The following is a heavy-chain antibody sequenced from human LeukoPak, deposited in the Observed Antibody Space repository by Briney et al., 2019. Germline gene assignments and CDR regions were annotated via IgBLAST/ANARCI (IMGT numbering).Heavy chain of an antibody. V-gene: IGHV3-30-3*01. CDR3: AKDVLRFLEWLDYFDY. CDR1: GFTFSSYA. CDR2: ISYDGSNK. Sequence: GRSLRLSCAASGFTFSSYAMHWVRQAPGKGLEWVAVISYDGSNKYYADSVKGRFTISRDNSKNTLYLQMNSLRAEDTAVYYCAKDVLRFLEWLDYFDYWGQGTLVTVSS. D-gene: IGHD3-3*01. J-gene: IGHJ4*02.